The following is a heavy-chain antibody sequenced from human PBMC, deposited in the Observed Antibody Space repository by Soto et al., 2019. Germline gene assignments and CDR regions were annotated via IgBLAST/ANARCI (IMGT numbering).Heavy chain of an antibody. D-gene: IGHD6-6*01. CDR2: ISPSGTT. V-gene: IGHV4-34*01. CDR1: SGSLSGYY. J-gene: IGHJ4*02. Sequence: KPSETLSLTCSLYSGSLSGYYWSWIRQPPGKGLEWIGEISPSGTTNYSPSLKSRVSISVDMSKNQFSLNLTSLTAADTAVYYCARAPKVSGSAQTRPDFWGQGSLVTVSS. CDR3: ARAPKVSGSAQTRPDF.